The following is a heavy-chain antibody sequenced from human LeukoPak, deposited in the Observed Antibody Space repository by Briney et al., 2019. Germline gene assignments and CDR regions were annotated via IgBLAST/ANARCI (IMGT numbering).Heavy chain of an antibody. CDR1: GYTFTSYD. V-gene: IGHV1-8*01. Sequence: KVSCKGSGYTFTSYDINWVRQATGQGVEGMGWMNPNSGNTGYAQKFQGRVTITRNTSISTAYMELSSLRSEDTAVYYCARGAGPTTSPNYYDSSGYYLWYFDYWGQGTLVTVSS. D-gene: IGHD3-22*01. CDR2: MNPNSGNT. CDR3: ARGAGPTTSPNYYDSSGYYLWYFDY. J-gene: IGHJ4*02.